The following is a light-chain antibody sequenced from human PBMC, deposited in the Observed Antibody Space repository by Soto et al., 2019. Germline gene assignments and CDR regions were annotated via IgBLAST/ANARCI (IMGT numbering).Light chain of an antibody. CDR1: SSNIGSNY. Sequence: QSALTQPPSASGTPGQRVTISCSGSSSNIGSNYVYWYQQLPGTAPKLLIYRNNQRPSGVPDRFSGSKSGTSASLAISGLRSEDEADYYCAARDDSLSGVVFGGGTKVTVL. J-gene: IGLJ2*01. V-gene: IGLV1-47*01. CDR2: RNN. CDR3: AARDDSLSGVV.